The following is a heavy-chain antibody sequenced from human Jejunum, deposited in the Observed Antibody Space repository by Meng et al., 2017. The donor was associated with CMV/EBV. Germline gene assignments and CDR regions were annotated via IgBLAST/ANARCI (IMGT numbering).Heavy chain of an antibody. CDR1: KFSVRRNN. Sequence: SCPSVKFSVRRNNMAWVRQAPGKGLEWVSAIYSGNTTYYADSVKGRFTISRDNSKNTLYLQMNSLRAEDTAVYYCAKKYSGSFDYWGQGTLVTVSS. CDR2: IYSGNTT. V-gene: IGHV3-53*01. CDR3: AKKYSGSFDY. D-gene: IGHD1-26*01. J-gene: IGHJ4*02.